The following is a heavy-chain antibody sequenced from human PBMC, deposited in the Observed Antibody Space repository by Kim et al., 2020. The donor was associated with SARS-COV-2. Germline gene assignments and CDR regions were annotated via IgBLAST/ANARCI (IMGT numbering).Heavy chain of an antibody. CDR1: GGSFSGYY. CDR3: AIPGVPRSGRPTYYYYGMDV. J-gene: IGHJ6*02. Sequence: SETLSLTCAVYGGSFSGYYWSWIRQPPGKGLEWIGEINHSGSTNYNPSLKSRVTISVDTSKNQFSLKLSSVTAADTAVYYCAIPGVPRSGRPTYYYYGMDVWGQGTTVTVSS. D-gene: IGHD3-10*01. V-gene: IGHV4-34*01. CDR2: INHSGST.